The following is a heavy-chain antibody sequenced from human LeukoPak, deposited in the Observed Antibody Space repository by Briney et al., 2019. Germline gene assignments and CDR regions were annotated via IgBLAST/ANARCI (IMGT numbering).Heavy chain of an antibody. CDR1: GFTFSSYG. J-gene: IGHJ4*02. CDR3: ARDQGPYCGGDCYSPFDY. V-gene: IGHV3-33*01. D-gene: IGHD2-21*02. CDR2: IWYDGSNK. Sequence: GGSLRLSCAASGFTFSSYGMHWVRQAPGKGLEWVAVIWYDGSNKYYADSVKGRFTISRDNSKNTLYLQMNSLRAEDTAVYYCARDQGPYCGGDCYSPFDYWGQGTLVTVSS.